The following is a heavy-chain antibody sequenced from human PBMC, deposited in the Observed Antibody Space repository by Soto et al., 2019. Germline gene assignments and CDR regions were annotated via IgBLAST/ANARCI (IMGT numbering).Heavy chain of an antibody. CDR3: AKGGRQWLVTSDFNY. CDR1: VFTFSDSA. J-gene: IGHJ4*02. D-gene: IGHD6-19*01. CDR2: VSHDGRNT. Sequence: PGGSLRLSCASSVFTFSDSAMHWARQAPGKGLEWVAVVSHDGRNTHYADSVKGRFTISRDSSKNTVSLEMTSLRAEDTAVYYCAKGGRQWLVTSDFNYWGQGALVTVSS. V-gene: IGHV3-30*18.